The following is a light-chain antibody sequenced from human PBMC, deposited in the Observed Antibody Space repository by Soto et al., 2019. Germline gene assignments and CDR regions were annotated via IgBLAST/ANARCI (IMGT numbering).Light chain of an antibody. CDR1: QSVFYSSNNKNY. V-gene: IGKV4-1*01. CDR2: WAF. Sequence: DIVLTQSPDSLAVSLGERATINCKSSQSVFYSSNNKNYLAWYQQKAGQSPKLLIYWAFTRESGVPDRFSGSGSGTDFTLTICSLQAEDVAVYYCQPYYSVPQLTFGGGTKVEIK. J-gene: IGKJ4*01. CDR3: QPYYSVPQLT.